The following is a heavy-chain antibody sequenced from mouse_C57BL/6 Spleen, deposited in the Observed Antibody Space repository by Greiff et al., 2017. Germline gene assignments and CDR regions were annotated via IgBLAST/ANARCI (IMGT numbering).Heavy chain of an antibody. CDR1: GYTFTSYW. D-gene: IGHD1-1*01. CDR3: ATYYYGSSLYYFDY. CDR2: IHPNSGST. J-gene: IGHJ2*01. Sequence: QVQLQQPGAELVKPGASVKLSCKASGYTFTSYWMHWVKQRPGQGLEWIGMIHPNSGSTNYNEKFKSKATLTVDKSSSTAYMQLSSLTSEDSAVYYCATYYYGSSLYYFDYWGQGTTLTVSS. V-gene: IGHV1-64*01.